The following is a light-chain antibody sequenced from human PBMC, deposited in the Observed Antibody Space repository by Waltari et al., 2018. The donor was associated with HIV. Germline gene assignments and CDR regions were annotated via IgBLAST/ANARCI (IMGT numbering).Light chain of an antibody. CDR2: GNN. Sequence: QSVLTQPPSVSGAPGQRVPLSCTGRSSNIGAHYDVHWYQQLPGTAPKLLIYGNNNRPSGVPDRFSGSKSGTSASLAITGLQAEDEADYYCQSYDSSLSGSGVFGGGTKLTVL. J-gene: IGLJ3*02. CDR1: SSNIGAHYD. CDR3: QSYDSSLSGSGV. V-gene: IGLV1-40*01.